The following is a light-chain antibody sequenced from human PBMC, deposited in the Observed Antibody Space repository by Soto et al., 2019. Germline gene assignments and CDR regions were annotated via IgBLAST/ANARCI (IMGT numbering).Light chain of an antibody. CDR2: KAS. Sequence: DMQMTQSPSTLSGAVGDRGTITCRASQTISSWLAWYQQKPGKAPKLLIYKASTLKSGAPSRFSGSGSGTEFTLTISSLQPDDFATYYCQHYNSYSEAFGQGTKVDIK. V-gene: IGKV1-5*03. CDR1: QTISSW. J-gene: IGKJ1*01. CDR3: QHYNSYSEA.